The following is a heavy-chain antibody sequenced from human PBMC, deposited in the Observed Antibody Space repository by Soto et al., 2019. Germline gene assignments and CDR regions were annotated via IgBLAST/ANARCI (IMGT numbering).Heavy chain of an antibody. CDR1: GFTFSSYG. J-gene: IGHJ6*02. CDR3: VGAGNYYGSFPHYGMDV. CDR2: ISYDGSNK. Sequence: QVQLVESGGGVVQPGRSLRLSCAASGFTFSSYGMHWVRQAPGKGLEWVAVISYDGSNKYYVDSVKGRFTISRDNSKNTLCLQMNCLRVEDTAVYYCVGAGNYYGSFPHYGMDVCGQGTTVTVSS. D-gene: IGHD3-10*01. V-gene: IGHV3-30*03.